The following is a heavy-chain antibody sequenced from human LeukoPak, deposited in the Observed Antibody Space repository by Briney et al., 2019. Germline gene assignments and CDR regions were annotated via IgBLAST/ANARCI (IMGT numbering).Heavy chain of an antibody. J-gene: IGHJ6*03. CDR1: GGSISGYY. CDR3: ARAVTTDYYSYYMDV. V-gene: IGHV4-4*07. CDR2: FSTSVTT. Sequence: SETLSLTCTVSGGSISGYYWNWIRQPAGKGLEWIGRFSTSVTTNYNPSLRSRVTISVDKSKNQFSLRLSSVTAANTAVYYCARAVTTDYYSYYMDVWGKGTTVTVSS. D-gene: IGHD4-17*01.